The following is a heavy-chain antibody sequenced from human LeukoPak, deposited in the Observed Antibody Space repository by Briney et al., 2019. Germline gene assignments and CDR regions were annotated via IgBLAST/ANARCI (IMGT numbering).Heavy chain of an antibody. CDR2: IIPIFGTA. CDR1: GGTFSSYA. CDR3: ARDVRAMITFGGVIAKNAFDI. J-gene: IGHJ3*02. D-gene: IGHD3-16*01. Sequence: SVKVSCKASGGTFSSYAISWVRQAPGQGLEWMGGIIPIFGTANYAQKFQGRVTITADKSTSTAYMELSSLRSEDTAVYYCARDVRAMITFGGVIAKNAFDIWGQGTMVTVSS. V-gene: IGHV1-69*06.